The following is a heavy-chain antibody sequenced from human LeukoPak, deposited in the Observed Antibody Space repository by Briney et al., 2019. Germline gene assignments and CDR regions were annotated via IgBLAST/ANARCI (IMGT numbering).Heavy chain of an antibody. CDR1: GFTFSSYA. D-gene: IGHD5-12*01. Sequence: GGSLRLSCAASGFTFSSYAMSWVRQAPGKGLEWVSAISGSGGSTYYADSVKGRFTISRDNSKNTLYLQMNSLRAEDTAVYYCAKGGDSGYDLGSREDFDYWGQGTPVTVSS. V-gene: IGHV3-23*01. CDR2: ISGSGGST. J-gene: IGHJ4*02. CDR3: AKGGDSGYDLGSREDFDY.